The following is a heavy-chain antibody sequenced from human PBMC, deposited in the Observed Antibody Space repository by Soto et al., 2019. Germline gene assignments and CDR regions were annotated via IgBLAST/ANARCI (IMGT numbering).Heavy chain of an antibody. Sequence: QVQLRESGPGLVKPSQTLSLTCTVSGGSINSGGYYWNWIRQHPGKGLEWIGYMYYSGSTYYNPFLRSRVIISADTSENHVSLKLSSVTAADTAVYFCARGYRQSGYSSSLVFDYWGQGTLVNVSS. D-gene: IGHD6-13*01. CDR2: MYYSGST. V-gene: IGHV4-31*03. CDR1: GGSINSGGYY. CDR3: ARGYRQSGYSSSLVFDY. J-gene: IGHJ4*02.